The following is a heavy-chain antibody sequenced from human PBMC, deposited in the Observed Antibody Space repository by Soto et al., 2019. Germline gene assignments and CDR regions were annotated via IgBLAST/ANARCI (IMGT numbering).Heavy chain of an antibody. CDR1: GYSFTSYW. CDR2: IYPGDSDT. J-gene: IGHJ4*02. D-gene: IGHD6-19*01. Sequence: GESLKISCKGSGYSFTSYWIGWVRQMPGKGLEWMGIIYPGDSDTRYSPSFQGQVTISADKSISTAYLQWSSLKASDTAMYYCARRPSPLYSSGWYYFDYWGQGTLVTVSS. CDR3: ARRPSPLYSSGWYYFDY. V-gene: IGHV5-51*01.